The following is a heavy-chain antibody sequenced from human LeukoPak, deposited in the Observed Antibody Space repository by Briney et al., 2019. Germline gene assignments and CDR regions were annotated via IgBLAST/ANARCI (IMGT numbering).Heavy chain of an antibody. CDR3: AKYEQSSGWSFDY. J-gene: IGHJ4*02. CDR1: GFTLGDYA. CDR2: ISGSGGST. V-gene: IGHV3-23*01. D-gene: IGHD6-19*01. Sequence: GGSLRLSCTASGFTLGDYAMSWVREAPGKGLEGVSSISGSGGSTYYADSVKGRFTISRDNSKNTLYLQMHSLRAEDTAVYYCAKYEQSSGWSFDYWGQGTLVTVSS.